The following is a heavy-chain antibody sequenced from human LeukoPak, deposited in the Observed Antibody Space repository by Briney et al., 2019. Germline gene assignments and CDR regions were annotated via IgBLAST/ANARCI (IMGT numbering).Heavy chain of an antibody. Sequence: ASVKVSRKAFYYTFPNYGLSWVRQAPGQGLEWLGWISPYNGATNYAQKFQGRVTITADKSTSTAYMELSSLRSEDTAVYYCARDCDIVVVPAAIRYYYYGMDVWGQGTTVTVSS. J-gene: IGHJ6*02. CDR1: YYTFPNYG. V-gene: IGHV1-18*04. CDR2: ISPYNGAT. D-gene: IGHD2-2*02. CDR3: ARDCDIVVVPAAIRYYYYGMDV.